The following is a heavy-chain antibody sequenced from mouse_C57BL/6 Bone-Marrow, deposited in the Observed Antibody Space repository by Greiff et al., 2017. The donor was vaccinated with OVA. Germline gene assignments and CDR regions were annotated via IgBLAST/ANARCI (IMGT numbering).Heavy chain of an antibody. CDR3: ARSDEDAMDY. V-gene: IGHV1-4*01. CDR1: GYTFTSYT. CDR2: INPSSGYT. J-gene: IGHJ4*01. Sequence: VQVVESGAELARPGASVKMSCKASGYTFTSYTMHWVKQRPGQGLEWIGYINPSSGYTKYNQKFKDKATLTADKSSSTAYMQLSSLTSEDSAVYYCARSDEDAMDYWGQGTSVTVSS. D-gene: IGHD2-13*01.